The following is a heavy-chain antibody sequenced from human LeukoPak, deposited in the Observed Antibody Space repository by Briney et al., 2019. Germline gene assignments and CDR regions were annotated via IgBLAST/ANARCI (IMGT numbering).Heavy chain of an antibody. D-gene: IGHD3-10*02. Sequence: GGSLRLSCAASGFTFSSYEMNWVRQAPGKGLEWVSYISSSGSTVYYADSVKGRFTISRDNAKNSLYLQMNSLRAEDTAVYYCAELGIAMIGGVWGKGTTVTISS. CDR3: AELGIAMIGGV. CDR2: ISSSGSTV. CDR1: GFTFSSYE. V-gene: IGHV3-48*03. J-gene: IGHJ6*04.